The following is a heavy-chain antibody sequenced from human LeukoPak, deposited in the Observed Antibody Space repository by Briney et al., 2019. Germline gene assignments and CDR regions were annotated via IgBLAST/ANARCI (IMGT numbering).Heavy chain of an antibody. J-gene: IGHJ1*01. Sequence: GGSLRLSCAASGFTFSSYGMHWVRQAPGKGLEWVAVIWYDGSNKYYADSVKGRFTISRDNSKNTLYLQMNSLRAEDTAVYYCARPDYGGNPPALYFQHWGQGTLVTVSS. CDR1: GFTFSSYG. CDR2: IWYDGSNK. V-gene: IGHV3-33*01. D-gene: IGHD4-23*01. CDR3: ARPDYGGNPPALYFQH.